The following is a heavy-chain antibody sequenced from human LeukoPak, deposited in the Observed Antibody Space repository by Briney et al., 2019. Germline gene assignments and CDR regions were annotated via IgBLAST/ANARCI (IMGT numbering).Heavy chain of an antibody. CDR1: GRSLTELS. D-gene: IGHD3-3*01. CDR3: ATESLFGAIKSPDY. CDR2: FTPEDHKT. Sequence: GASVKVSCKISGRSLTELSMHWVRQTRGKGLEWMGGFTPEDHKTVYAQKFQGRVTLIEDTSTNTAYMELRSLTSEDTAVYYCATESLFGAIKSPDYWGQGTLVTVSS. V-gene: IGHV1-24*01. J-gene: IGHJ4*02.